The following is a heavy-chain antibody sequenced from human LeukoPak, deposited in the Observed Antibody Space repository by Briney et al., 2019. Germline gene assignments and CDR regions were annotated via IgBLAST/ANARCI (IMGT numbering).Heavy chain of an antibody. CDR3: ARDLGGNSREQYFQH. J-gene: IGHJ1*01. V-gene: IGHV4-30-2*01. CDR2: MYHSGTA. CDR1: GGSISSGGYY. Sequence: SQTLSLTCTVSGGSISSGGYYWSWIRQPPGKGLEWIGYMYHSGTAYYNPSLNSRVTISVDRSKNQFSLKLSSVTAADTAVYYCARDLGGNSREQYFQHWGQGTLVTVSS. D-gene: IGHD3-16*01.